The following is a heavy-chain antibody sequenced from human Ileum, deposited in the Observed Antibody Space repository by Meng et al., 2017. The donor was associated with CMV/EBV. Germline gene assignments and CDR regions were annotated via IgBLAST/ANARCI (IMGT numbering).Heavy chain of an antibody. CDR3: ARENWGVDY. CDR1: GFTFSVYW. V-gene: IGHV3-74*01. CDR2: ISNDGRRT. D-gene: IGHD7-27*01. Sequence: GQVVGAGGGLVQPGGSLRLSCAPSGFTFSVYWMHWVRQAPGKGLVWVSRISNDGRRTDYADFVKGRFTISRDNGRKTLSLQMNDLKAEGTAVYYCARENWGVDYWGQGTLVTVFS. J-gene: IGHJ4*02.